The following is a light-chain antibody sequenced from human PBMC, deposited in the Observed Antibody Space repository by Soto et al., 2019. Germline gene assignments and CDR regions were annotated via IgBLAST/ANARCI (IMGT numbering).Light chain of an antibody. CDR2: GTS. J-gene: IGKJ1*01. V-gene: IGKV3-15*01. CDR3: HQYNFWPT. CDR1: QSVSTN. Sequence: EIVLTQSPGTPSLSPGERATLSCRASQSVSTNLAWYQQKPGQSPRLLIYGTSTRATGVPARFSGGGSGTEFTLTINSLQSEDFAVYFCHQYNFWPTFGQGTKVDIK.